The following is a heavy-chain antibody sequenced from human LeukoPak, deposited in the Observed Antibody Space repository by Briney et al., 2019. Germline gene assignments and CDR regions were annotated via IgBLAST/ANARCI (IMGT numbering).Heavy chain of an antibody. J-gene: IGHJ6*03. CDR2: INHSGST. D-gene: IGHD1-1*01. CDR3: ARVPYQYYWNDGYYYYMDV. V-gene: IGHV4-34*01. CDR1: GGSFSGYY. Sequence: SETLSLTCAVYGGSFSGYYWSWIRQPPGKVLEWIGEINHSGSTNYNPSLKSRVTISVDTSKNQFSLKLSSVTAADTAVYYCARVPYQYYWNDGYYYYMDVWGKGTTVTVSS.